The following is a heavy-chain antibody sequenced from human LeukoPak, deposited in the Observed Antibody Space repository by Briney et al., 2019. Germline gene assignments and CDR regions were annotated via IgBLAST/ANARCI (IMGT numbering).Heavy chain of an antibody. V-gene: IGHV4-4*09. Sequence: SETLSLTCTVSGGSISSYCWSWIRQPPGKGLEWIGYIYTSGSTNYNPSLKSRVTISVDTSKNQFSLKLSSVTAADTAVYYCASYDGITGTIIDYWGQGTLVTVSS. CDR1: GGSISSYC. J-gene: IGHJ4*02. D-gene: IGHD1-7*01. CDR2: IYTSGST. CDR3: ASYDGITGTIIDY.